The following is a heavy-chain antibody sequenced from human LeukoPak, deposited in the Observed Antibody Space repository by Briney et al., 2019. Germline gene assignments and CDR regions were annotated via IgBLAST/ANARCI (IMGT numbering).Heavy chain of an antibody. Sequence: AASVKVSCKASGYTFTDYYMHWVQQAPGKGLEWMGRVDPEDGETIYAEKFQGRVTITADTSTDTAYMELSSLRSEDTAVYYCATRGYIVVVPAATDYYYYMDVWGKGTTVTVS. CDR3: ATRGYIVVVPAATDYYYYMDV. CDR2: VDPEDGET. J-gene: IGHJ6*03. CDR1: GYTFTDYY. D-gene: IGHD2-2*01. V-gene: IGHV1-69-2*01.